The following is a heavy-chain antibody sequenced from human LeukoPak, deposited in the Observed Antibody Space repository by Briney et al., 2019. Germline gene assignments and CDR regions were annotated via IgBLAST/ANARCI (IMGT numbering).Heavy chain of an antibody. V-gene: IGHV4-38-2*01. Sequence: PSETLSLTCAVSGCSINSGYFWAWIRQTPGKGLEWIGSIYHSGNTYSNPSLKSRVTISVDTSKNQFSLNLNSVTAADTALYYCARHGANYYYFDYWGQGTLVTVSS. J-gene: IGHJ4*02. CDR2: IYHSGNT. CDR3: ARHGANYYYFDY. D-gene: IGHD4/OR15-4a*01. CDR1: GCSINSGYF.